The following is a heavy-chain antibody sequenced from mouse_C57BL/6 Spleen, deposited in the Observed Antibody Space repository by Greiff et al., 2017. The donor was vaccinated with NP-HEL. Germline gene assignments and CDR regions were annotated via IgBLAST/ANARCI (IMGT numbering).Heavy chain of an antibody. V-gene: IGHV2-6*01. D-gene: IGHD1-2*01. CDR3: ASRYYGLGFDV. Sequence: QVQLKESGPGLVAPSQSLSITCTVSGFPLTSYGVDWVRQSPGKGLEWLGVIWGVGSTIYNSALKSRLSISKDNSKSQISLKMNSLQTDDTSMYYCASRYYGLGFDVWGTGTTVTVSS. CDR1: GFPLTSYG. CDR2: IWGVGST. J-gene: IGHJ1*03.